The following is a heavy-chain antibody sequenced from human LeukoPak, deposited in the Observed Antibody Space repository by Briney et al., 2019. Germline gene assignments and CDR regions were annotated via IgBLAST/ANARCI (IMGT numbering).Heavy chain of an antibody. CDR3: ARGVLVGVGAGYYFDY. D-gene: IGHD1-26*01. J-gene: IGHJ4*02. V-gene: IGHV4-59*01. CDR1: GGSISSYY. Sequence: PSETLSLTCTVSGGSISSYYWSWIRQPPGKGLEWIGYIYYSGSTNYNPSLKSRVTISVDTSKNQFSLKLSSVTAADTAVYYCARGVLVGVGAGYYFDYWGQGTLVTVSS. CDR2: IYYSGST.